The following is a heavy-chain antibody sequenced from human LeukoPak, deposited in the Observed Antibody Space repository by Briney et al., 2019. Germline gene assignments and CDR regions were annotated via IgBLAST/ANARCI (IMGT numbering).Heavy chain of an antibody. Sequence: GASVKASCKASGYTFSSFHIHWVRQAPGQGLEWMGVINPSGGDRSYAQRFRGRVTMTRDTSTSTVYMGLSSLTSDDTAVYYCARGRMAAVANWFDPWGQGTLVTVSS. CDR1: GYTFSSFH. J-gene: IGHJ5*02. V-gene: IGHV1-46*01. CDR2: INPSGGDR. CDR3: ARGRMAAVANWFDP. D-gene: IGHD6-13*01.